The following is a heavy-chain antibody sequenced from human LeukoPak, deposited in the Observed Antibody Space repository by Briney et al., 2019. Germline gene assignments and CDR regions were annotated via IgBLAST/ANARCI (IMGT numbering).Heavy chain of an antibody. Sequence: GGSLRLSCAASGFTVDDYGMSWVRQAPGKGLEWVSGINWNGGSTGYADSVKGRFTISRGNAKNSLYVQMNSLRAEDTALYYCARDEEGGTYPLDYWGQGTLVTVSS. CDR1: GFTVDDYG. V-gene: IGHV3-20*04. J-gene: IGHJ4*02. CDR2: INWNGGST. D-gene: IGHD1-26*01. CDR3: ARDEEGGTYPLDY.